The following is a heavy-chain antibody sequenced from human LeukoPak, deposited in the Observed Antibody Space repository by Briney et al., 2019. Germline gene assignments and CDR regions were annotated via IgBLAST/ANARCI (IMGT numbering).Heavy chain of an antibody. D-gene: IGHD3-16*02. CDR3: ARDEDYVWGSYRYLDY. Sequence: GGSLRLSCAASGFTFSDYYMSWIRQAPGKGLEWVSYISSGSTIYYADSVKGRFTISRDNAKNSLYLQMNSLRAEDTAVYYCARDEDYVWGSYRYLDYWGQGTLVTVSS. CDR2: ISSGSTI. V-gene: IGHV3-11*04. CDR1: GFTFSDYY. J-gene: IGHJ4*02.